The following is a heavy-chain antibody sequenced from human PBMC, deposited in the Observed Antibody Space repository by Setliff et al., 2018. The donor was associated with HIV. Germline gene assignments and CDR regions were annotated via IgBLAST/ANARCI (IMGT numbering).Heavy chain of an antibody. V-gene: IGHV3-53*01. J-gene: IGHJ3*02. Sequence: GSLRLSCAVSGSSFSVFAMSWVRQAPGKGLEWVSVIYSGGSTYYADSVKGRFTISRDNSKNTLYLQMNSLRAEDTAVYYCARAMVPDSSGYYRPPAFDIWGQGTMVTVSS. CDR3: ARAMVPDSSGYYRPPAFDI. CDR2: IYSGGST. CDR1: GSSFSVFA. D-gene: IGHD3-22*01.